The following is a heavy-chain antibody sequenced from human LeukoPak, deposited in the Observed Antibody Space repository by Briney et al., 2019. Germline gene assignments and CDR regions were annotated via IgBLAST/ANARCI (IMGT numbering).Heavy chain of an antibody. J-gene: IGHJ4*02. CDR2: IYYSGST. CDR1: GGSISSSSYY. V-gene: IGHV4-39*07. Sequence: SETLSLTCTVSGGSISSSSYYWGWIRQPPGKGLEWIGSIYYSGSTYYNPSLKSRVTISVDTSKNQFSLKLSSVTAADTAVYYCARVPFGGYYFGNWGQGTLVTVSS. D-gene: IGHD3-22*01. CDR3: ARVPFGGYYFGN.